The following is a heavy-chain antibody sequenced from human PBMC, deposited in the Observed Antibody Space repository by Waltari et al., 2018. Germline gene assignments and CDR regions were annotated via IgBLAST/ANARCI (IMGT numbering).Heavy chain of an antibody. CDR2: IYFSGAT. D-gene: IGHD6-19*01. J-gene: IGHJ4*02. Sequence: QLQLQESGPGLVKPSETLSLTCSVSGGSISSSSYYWGWIRQPPGEGLEWLASIYFSGATYYNPSLQSRVTISVDTSKNQFSLELISVTAADTAVYYCARLTRGWFNFDSWGQGTLVTVSS. CDR1: GGSISSSSYY. V-gene: IGHV4-39*01. CDR3: ARLTRGWFNFDS.